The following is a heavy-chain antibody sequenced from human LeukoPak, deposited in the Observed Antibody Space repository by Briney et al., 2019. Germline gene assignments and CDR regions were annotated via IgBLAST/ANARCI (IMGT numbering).Heavy chain of an antibody. J-gene: IGHJ4*02. CDR1: GYTFTIYG. V-gene: IGHV1-18*01. Sequence: EASVKVSCKASGYTFTIYGITWVRQAPGQGLEWVVWISGYNGDRKYVQKLQDRVIMTTDTSTSTAYMELRSLRSDDTAIYYCARMGYYDFWSGYYSLDSWGQGTLVTVSS. D-gene: IGHD3-3*01. CDR3: ARMGYYDFWSGYYSLDS. CDR2: ISGYNGDR.